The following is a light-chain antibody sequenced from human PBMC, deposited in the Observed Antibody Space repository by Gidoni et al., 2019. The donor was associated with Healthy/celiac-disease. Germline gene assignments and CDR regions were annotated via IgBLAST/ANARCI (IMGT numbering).Light chain of an antibody. V-gene: IGLV1-40*01. CDR1: SSNIGAGYD. Sequence: QSVLTKPPEVAGAPGQRGTIPCTGSSSNIGAGYDVHWYQQLPGTAPKLLIYGNSNRPSGVPDRFSGSKSGTSASLAISGLQAEDEADYYCQSYDSSLSGWVFGGVTKLTVL. CDR2: GNS. CDR3: QSYDSSLSGWV. J-gene: IGLJ3*02.